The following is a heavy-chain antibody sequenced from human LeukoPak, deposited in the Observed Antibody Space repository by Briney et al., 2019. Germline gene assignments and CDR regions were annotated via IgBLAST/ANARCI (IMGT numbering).Heavy chain of an antibody. CDR2: ISAYNGNT. Sequence: GASVKVSCKASGYTFTSYGISWVRQAPGQGLEWMGWISAYNGNTNYAQKLQGRVTMTTDTSTSTAYMELRSLRSDDTAVYYCARDLGVPYSGYDVNDYWGQGTLVTVSS. J-gene: IGHJ4*02. V-gene: IGHV1-18*01. CDR3: ARDLGVPYSGYDVNDY. D-gene: IGHD5-12*01. CDR1: GYTFTSYG.